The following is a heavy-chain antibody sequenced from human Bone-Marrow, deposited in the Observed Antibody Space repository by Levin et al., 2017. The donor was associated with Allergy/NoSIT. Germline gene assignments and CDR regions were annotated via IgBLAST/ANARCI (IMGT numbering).Heavy chain of an antibody. CDR1: GGTFRSYA. V-gene: IGHV1-69*01. Sequence: KISCKASGGTFRSYAFSWVRQVPGQGLEWMGGIIPIFGPADYAQNFKGRVTVTADDSTSQVYMELSSLRSVDTAVYYCASASVSVAGSGLDVWGQGTTVTVSS. J-gene: IGHJ6*02. CDR2: IIPIFGPA. CDR3: ASASVSVAGSGLDV. D-gene: IGHD6-13*01.